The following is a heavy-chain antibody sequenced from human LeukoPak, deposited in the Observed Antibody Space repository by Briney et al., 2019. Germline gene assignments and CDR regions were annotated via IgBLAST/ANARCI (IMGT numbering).Heavy chain of an antibody. Sequence: GGSLRLSCAASGYTFSSYDMSWVRQAPGKGLEWVSSISSSSSYIYYADSVKGRFTISRDNAKNSLYLQMNSLRAEDTAVYYCARSLGYCSSTSCYNYYYGMDVWGQGTTVTVSS. CDR3: ARSLGYCSSTSCYNYYYGMDV. V-gene: IGHV3-21*01. CDR1: GYTFSSYD. J-gene: IGHJ6*02. CDR2: ISSSSSYI. D-gene: IGHD2-2*02.